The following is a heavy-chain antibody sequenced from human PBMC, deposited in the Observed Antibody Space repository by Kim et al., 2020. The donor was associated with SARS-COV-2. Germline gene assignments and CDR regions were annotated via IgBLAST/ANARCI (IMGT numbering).Heavy chain of an antibody. CDR2: IYYSGST. D-gene: IGHD2-8*01. CDR3: ARGTYAGWGAYNWFDP. CDR1: GGSVSSGSYY. V-gene: IGHV4-61*01. J-gene: IGHJ5*02. Sequence: SETLSLTCTVSGGSVSSGSYYWSWIRQPPGKGLEWIGYIYYSGSTNYNPSLKSRVTISVDTSKNQFSLKLSSVTAADTAVYYCARGTYAGWGAYNWFDPWGQGTLVTVSS.